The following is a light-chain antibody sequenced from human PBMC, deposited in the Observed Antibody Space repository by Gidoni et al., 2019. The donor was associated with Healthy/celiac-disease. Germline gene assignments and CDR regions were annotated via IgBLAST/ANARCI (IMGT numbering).Light chain of an antibody. Sequence: TLVTQEPSLPVSPGGTVTPTCASSTGAVTSGYYPNWFQQKPGQAPRALIDSTSNKPSWTPARFSGSILGGKAALTLSGVQPEDEAEYYCLLYYGGAQLVFGGGTKLTVL. J-gene: IGLJ2*01. CDR1: TGAVTSGYY. CDR3: LLYYGGAQLV. CDR2: STS. V-gene: IGLV7-43*01.